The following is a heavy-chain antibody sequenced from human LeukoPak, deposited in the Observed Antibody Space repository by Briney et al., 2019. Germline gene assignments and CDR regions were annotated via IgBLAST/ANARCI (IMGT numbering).Heavy chain of an antibody. CDR3: AGAEGDYPVH. D-gene: IGHD4-17*01. CDR1: GESFSGYY. V-gene: IGHV4-34*01. CDR2: IGHSGRG. Sequence: PSETLSLTCAVYGESFSGYYWGWIRQPPGKGLELIGEIGHSGRGNYNPSLKNRLTISVEKSKNQFSLNLKSVTAADTAVYHCAGAEGDYPVHWGRGTLFTVSS. J-gene: IGHJ4*02.